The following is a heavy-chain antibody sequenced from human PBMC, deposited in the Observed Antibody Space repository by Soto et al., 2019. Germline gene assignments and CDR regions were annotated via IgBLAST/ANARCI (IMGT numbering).Heavy chain of an antibody. D-gene: IGHD3-16*02. CDR2: IYPGDSDT. J-gene: IGHJ5*02. V-gene: IGHV5-51*01. CDR1: GYSFTSYW. Sequence: GESLKISCKGSGYSFTSYWIGWVRQMPGKGLEWMGIIYPGDSDTRYSPSFQGQVTISADKSISTAYLQWSRLKASDTAMYYCARHVYDYVWGSYRYRNWFDPWGQGTLVTVSS. CDR3: ARHVYDYVWGSYRYRNWFDP.